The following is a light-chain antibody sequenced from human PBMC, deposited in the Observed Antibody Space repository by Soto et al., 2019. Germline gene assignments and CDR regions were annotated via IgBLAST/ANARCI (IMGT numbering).Light chain of an antibody. V-gene: IGKV1-9*01. CDR1: QGIDTS. J-gene: IGKJ5*01. CDR2: AAS. CDR3: QQLHGYPIT. Sequence: SLFTQSPSSLSASVGDRVTITCRASQGIDTSLAWYQQKPGKAPKLLIYAASNFQSGVPSRFSGSGSGTHFTLTISSLQPEDFATYYCQQLHGYPITFGQGTRLEIK.